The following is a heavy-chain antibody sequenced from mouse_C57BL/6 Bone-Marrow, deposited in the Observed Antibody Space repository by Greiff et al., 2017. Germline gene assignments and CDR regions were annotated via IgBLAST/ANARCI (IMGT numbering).Heavy chain of an antibody. J-gene: IGHJ1*03. Sequence: QVQLQQSGPELVKPGASVKLSCKASGYTFTSYDINWVKQRPGKGLEWIGQIYPGDGDTNYNEKFKGKATLTADKSSSTAYMQLSSLTSEDSAGYFCARGDYYGSSYWYFDVWGTGTTVTVSS. CDR2: IYPGDGDT. CDR3: ARGDYYGSSYWYFDV. V-gene: IGHV1S56*01. D-gene: IGHD1-1*01. CDR1: GYTFTSYD.